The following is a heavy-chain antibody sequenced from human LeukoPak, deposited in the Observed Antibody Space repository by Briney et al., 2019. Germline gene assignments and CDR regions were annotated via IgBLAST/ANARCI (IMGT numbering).Heavy chain of an antibody. Sequence: PGGSLRLSCAASGFTFSTYGMSWVRQAPGKGLEWVANINQGDSDKYYVDSVMGRFTISRDNSKNTLYLQMNSLSAEDPAVYYCYRRKGLPMIPVWGYNMDVWGQGTTVTVSS. D-gene: IGHD3-22*01. CDR3: YRRKGLPMIPVWGYNMDV. CDR2: INQGDSDK. J-gene: IGHJ6*03. CDR1: GFTFSTYG. V-gene: IGHV3-7*03.